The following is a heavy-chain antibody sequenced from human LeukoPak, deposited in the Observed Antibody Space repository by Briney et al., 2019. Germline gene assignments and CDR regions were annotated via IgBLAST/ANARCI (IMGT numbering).Heavy chain of an antibody. CDR2: ITSSSDSI. Sequence: GGSLRLSCATSGFTFSAYSMIWVRQTPGKGLECLSYITSSSDSIHYADSVRGRFTVSRDNAKNSLYLQMNSLRDEDTAVYYCARDLGGRSGYWGQGTLVTVSS. CDR3: ARDLGGRSGY. J-gene: IGHJ4*02. CDR1: GFTFSAYS. V-gene: IGHV3-48*02. D-gene: IGHD1-26*01.